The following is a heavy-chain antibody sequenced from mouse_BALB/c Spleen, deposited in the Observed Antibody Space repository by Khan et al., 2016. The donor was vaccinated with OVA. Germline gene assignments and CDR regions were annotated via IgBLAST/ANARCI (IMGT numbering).Heavy chain of an antibody. CDR3: ARRKIFDGYYGGAMDY. CDR2: ISSGRSTI. Sequence: EVELVESGGGLVQPGGSRKLSCAASGFTFSSFGMHWVRQAPEKGLEWVAYISSGRSTIYYADTVKGRFTISRDNPKNTLFLQMTSLRSEDTARYYCARRKIFDGYYGGAMDYWGQGTSVTVSS. J-gene: IGHJ4*01. V-gene: IGHV5-17*02. CDR1: GFTFSSFG. D-gene: IGHD2-3*01.